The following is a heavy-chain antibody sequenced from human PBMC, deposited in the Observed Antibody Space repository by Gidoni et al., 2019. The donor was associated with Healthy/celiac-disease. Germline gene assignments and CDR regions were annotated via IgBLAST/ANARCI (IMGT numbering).Heavy chain of an antibody. Sequence: QVQLVQSGAEVKKPGSSVKVSCKASGGTFSSYSISWVRQAPGQGLEWMGGIIPIFGTANYAQKFQGRVTITADESTSTAYMELSSLRSEDTAVYYCARSEPTGTTYPPEWGAFDIWGQGTMVTVSS. CDR3: ARSEPTGTTYPPEWGAFDI. D-gene: IGHD1-7*01. CDR1: GGTFSSYS. J-gene: IGHJ3*02. CDR2: IIPIFGTA. V-gene: IGHV1-69*01.